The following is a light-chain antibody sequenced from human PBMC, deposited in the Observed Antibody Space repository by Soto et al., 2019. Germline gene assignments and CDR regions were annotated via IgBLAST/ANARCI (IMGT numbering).Light chain of an antibody. CDR3: QQSYITPAG. V-gene: IGKV1-39*01. CDR2: DAS. Sequence: DIQMTQSPSSLSASVGDRVTITCQASQDISNCLNWYQQKPGKAPKLLIYDASSLESGVPSRFSGSGSGTDFTLTISSLQPEDFATYFCQQSYITPAGFGGGTKVDIK. J-gene: IGKJ4*01. CDR1: QDISNC.